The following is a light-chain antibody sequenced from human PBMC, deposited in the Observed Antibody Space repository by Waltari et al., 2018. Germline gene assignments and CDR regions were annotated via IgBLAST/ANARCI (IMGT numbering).Light chain of an antibody. V-gene: IGLV2-11*01. CDR1: SSDVGSYDY. CDR3: CSYGGSYYV. CDR2: DVN. J-gene: IGLJ1*01. Sequence: QSALTQPRSVSGSPGQSVTISCTGTSSDVGSYDYVSWYQQHPGKAPKVMIYDVNKRPSGVPDRFSGSKSGTTASLTISGLQAEDEAEYYCCSYGGSYYVLGTGTEVTVL.